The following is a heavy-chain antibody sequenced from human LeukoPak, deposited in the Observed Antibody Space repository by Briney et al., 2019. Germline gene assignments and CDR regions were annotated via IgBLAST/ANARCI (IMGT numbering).Heavy chain of an antibody. Sequence: SETLSLTCTVSGDSITNYYWGWIRQPAGKGLEWIGRIHSSGGTNNNPSRESRLTMSVDTSRNQFSLELTSVTAADTAVYYCARDRQGGGIYYYGMDVWGQGTTVTVSS. V-gene: IGHV4-4*07. CDR1: GDSITNYY. J-gene: IGHJ6*02. CDR3: ARDRQGGGIYYYGMDV. D-gene: IGHD1-26*01. CDR2: IHSSGGT.